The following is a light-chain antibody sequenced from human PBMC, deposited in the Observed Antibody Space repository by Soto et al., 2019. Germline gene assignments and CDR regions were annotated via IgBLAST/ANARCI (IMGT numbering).Light chain of an antibody. J-gene: IGLJ2*01. CDR2: LSSDGSH. CDR1: SGHSSYA. CDR3: QTWDTGARVV. Sequence: QLVLTQSPSASASLGASVNLTCTLSSGHSSYAIAWHQQQPEKGPRYLMKLSSDGSHSKGDGIPDRFSGSSAGAERYLTISSLQSEDEADYYCQTWDTGARVVFGGWTKLTVL. V-gene: IGLV4-69*01.